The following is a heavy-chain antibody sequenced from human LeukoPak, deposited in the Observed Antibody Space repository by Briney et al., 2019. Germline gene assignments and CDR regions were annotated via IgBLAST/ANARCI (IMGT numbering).Heavy chain of an antibody. CDR1: GGSISSSSYY. V-gene: IGHV4-39*01. Sequence: SETLSLTCTVSGGSISSSSYYWGWIRQPPGKGLECIGSIYYSGSTYYNPSLKSRVTISVDTSKNQFSLKLSSVTAADTAVYYCARQHILYYYGSGSYYNWFDPWGQGTLVTVSS. CDR3: ARQHILYYYGSGSYYNWFDP. CDR2: IYYSGST. D-gene: IGHD3-10*01. J-gene: IGHJ5*02.